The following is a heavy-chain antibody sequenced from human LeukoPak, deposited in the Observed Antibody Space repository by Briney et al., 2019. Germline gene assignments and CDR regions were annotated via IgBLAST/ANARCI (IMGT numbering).Heavy chain of an antibody. V-gene: IGHV3-43D*04. Sequence: GGSLRLSCAASGFTFDDYAMHWVRQAPGKGLEWVSLISWDGGSTYYADSVKGRFTISRDNSKNSLYLQMNSLRAEDTALYYCAKDIHSGSWYYFQHWGQGTLVTVSS. CDR1: GFTFDDYA. D-gene: IGHD6-13*01. J-gene: IGHJ1*01. CDR3: AKDIHSGSWYYFQH. CDR2: ISWDGGST.